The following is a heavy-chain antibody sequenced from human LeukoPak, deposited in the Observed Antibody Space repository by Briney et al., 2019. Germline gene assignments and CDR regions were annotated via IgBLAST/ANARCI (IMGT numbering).Heavy chain of an antibody. J-gene: IGHJ3*02. D-gene: IGHD2-15*01. Sequence: GGSLRLSCGASGFIFKNCGIHWVRQALGKGLEWVAFIRFDGSNKYYSDSVKGRFAISRDDSNDTVHLHLSSLRAEDTAVYYCARSDTFCSDGNCPPNTFDAFDIWGQGTMVTVSS. CDR3: ARSDTFCSDGNCPPNTFDAFDI. CDR2: IRFDGSNK. CDR1: GFIFKNCG. V-gene: IGHV3-30*02.